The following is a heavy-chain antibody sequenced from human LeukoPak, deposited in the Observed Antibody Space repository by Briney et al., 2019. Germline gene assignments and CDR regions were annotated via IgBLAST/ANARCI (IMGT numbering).Heavy chain of an antibody. D-gene: IGHD6-19*01. CDR3: AKIAVAYFDY. V-gene: IGHV3-66*01. CDR1: GFTVSSSN. CDR2: ICSGGAT. J-gene: IGHJ4*02. Sequence: GGSLRLSCAASGFTVSSSNMGWVRQAPGKGLEWVSVICSGGATYYPDSVKARFIISRDLSKNTLFLQMHDLRAEDTAVYYCAKIAVAYFDYWGQGTLVTVSS.